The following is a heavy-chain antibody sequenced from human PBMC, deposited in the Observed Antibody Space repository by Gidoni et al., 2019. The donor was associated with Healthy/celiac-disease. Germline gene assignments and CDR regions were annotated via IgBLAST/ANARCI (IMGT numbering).Heavy chain of an antibody. CDR1: GGTFSSYT. D-gene: IGHD4-4*01. CDR2: IIPILGIA. J-gene: IGHJ5*02. Sequence: QVQLVQSGAEVKKPGSSVKVSCKASGGTFSSYTISWVRQAPGQGLEWMGRIIPILGIANYAQKFQGRVTITADKSTSTAYMELSSLRSEDTAVYYCASTTVTTDNWFDPWGQGTLVTVSS. V-gene: IGHV1-69*02. CDR3: ASTTVTTDNWFDP.